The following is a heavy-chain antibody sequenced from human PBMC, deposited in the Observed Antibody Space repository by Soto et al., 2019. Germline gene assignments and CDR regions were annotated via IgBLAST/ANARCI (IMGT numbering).Heavy chain of an antibody. J-gene: IGHJ4*02. Sequence: PSETLSLTCAVSGGPISSSNWWSWVRQPPGKGLEWIGEIYHSGSTNYNPSLKSRVTISVDKSKNQFSLKLSSVTAADTAVYYCARDQASVATNYFDYWGQGTLVTVSS. V-gene: IGHV4-4*02. D-gene: IGHD2-15*01. CDR1: GGPISSSNW. CDR3: ARDQASVATNYFDY. CDR2: IYHSGST.